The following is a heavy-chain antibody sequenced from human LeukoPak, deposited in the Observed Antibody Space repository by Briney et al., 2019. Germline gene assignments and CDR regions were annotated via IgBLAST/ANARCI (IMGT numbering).Heavy chain of an antibody. CDR1: GGSISSYY. V-gene: IGHV4-59*01. CDR2: IYYSGST. J-gene: IGHJ3*02. Sequence: PSETLSLTCTVSGGSISSYYWSWIRQPPGKGLEWIGYIYYSGSTNYNPPLKSRVTISVDTSKNQFSLKLNSVTAADTAVYYCARDAYGDAFDIWGQGTMVTVSS. CDR3: ARDAYGDAFDI. D-gene: IGHD3-10*01.